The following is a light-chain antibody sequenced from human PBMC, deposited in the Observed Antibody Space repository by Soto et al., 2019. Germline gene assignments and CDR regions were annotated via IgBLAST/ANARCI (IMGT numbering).Light chain of an antibody. CDR2: HNS. CDR3: QSYDSSLSAYV. V-gene: IGLV1-40*01. Sequence: QAVVTQPPSVSGAPGQRVTISCTGSSSNIGAGYDVHWYHQFPGTAPKLLIYHNSNRPSGVPDRFSGSKSGTSASLAITGLQAEDEADYYCQSYDSSLSAYVFGTGTKLTVL. CDR1: SSNIGAGYD. J-gene: IGLJ1*01.